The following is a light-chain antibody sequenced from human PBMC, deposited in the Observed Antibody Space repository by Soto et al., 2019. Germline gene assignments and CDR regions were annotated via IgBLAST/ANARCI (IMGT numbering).Light chain of an antibody. V-gene: IGLV2-23*02. Sequence: QSVLTQPPSASGSPGQSVTISCTGTSSDVGIFNYVSWYQQHPGKAPKLLIYEVTKRPSGVSNRFSGSKSGNTASLTISGLQAEDEADYACCSYAASNTLIFGGGTQLTVL. CDR2: EVT. J-gene: IGLJ2*01. CDR3: CSYAASNTLI. CDR1: SSDVGIFNY.